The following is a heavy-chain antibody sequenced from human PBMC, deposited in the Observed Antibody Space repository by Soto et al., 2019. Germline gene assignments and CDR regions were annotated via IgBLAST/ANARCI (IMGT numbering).Heavy chain of an antibody. Sequence: ASVKVSCKASGYTFTGYYMHWVRQAPGQGLEWMGWINPNSGGTNYAQKFQGWVTMTRDTSISTAYMELSRLRSDDTAVYYCARDYGGNGGSFDYWGQGTLVTVSS. V-gene: IGHV1-2*04. J-gene: IGHJ4*02. CDR1: GYTFTGYY. CDR3: ARDYGGNGGSFDY. CDR2: INPNSGGT. D-gene: IGHD4-17*01.